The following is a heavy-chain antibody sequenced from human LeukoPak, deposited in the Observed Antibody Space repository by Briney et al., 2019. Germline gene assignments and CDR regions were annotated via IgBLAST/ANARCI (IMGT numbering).Heavy chain of an antibody. D-gene: IGHD1-26*01. V-gene: IGHV4-28*01. CDR3: ALYDGTYGYFDY. CDR2: IYYSGTT. Sequence: MASDTLSLTCAVSGYSISSNSWWGWIRQPPGKGLEWIGYIYYSGTTYYNSSLKSRVTMSVDTSKNQFSLKLSSVTAVDTAVYYCALYDGTYGYFDYWGQGSLVTVSS. CDR1: GYSISSNSW. J-gene: IGHJ4*02.